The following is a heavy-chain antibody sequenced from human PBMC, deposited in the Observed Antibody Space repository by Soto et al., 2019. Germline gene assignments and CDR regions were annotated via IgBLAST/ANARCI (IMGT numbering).Heavy chain of an antibody. Sequence: QVQVVQSGAEVKKPGASVKVSCKASGYTFTSYDINWVRQATGQGLEWMGWMNPNSGNTGYAQKFQGRVTMTRRNSMSTAYLELSSLKSEDTAVYYCVRDRSQSNSWSNAFDIWGHGKMVTVSS. CDR1: GYTFTSYD. CDR3: VRDRSQSNSWSNAFDI. V-gene: IGHV1-8*01. CDR2: MNPNSGNT. D-gene: IGHD6-13*01. J-gene: IGHJ3*02.